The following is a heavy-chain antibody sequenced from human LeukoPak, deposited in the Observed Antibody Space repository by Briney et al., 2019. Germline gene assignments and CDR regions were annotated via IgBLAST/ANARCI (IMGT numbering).Heavy chain of an antibody. CDR2: IYCSGST. CDR3: ARRRRYYDSSGYSPDY. CDR1: GGSISSSSYY. D-gene: IGHD3-22*01. J-gene: IGHJ4*02. Sequence: SETLSLTCTVSGGSISSSSYYWGWIRQPPGKGLEWIGGIYCSGSTYYNPSLKSRVTISVDTSKNQFSLKLSSVTAADTAVYYCARRRRYYDSSGYSPDYWGQGTLVTVSS. V-gene: IGHV4-39*01.